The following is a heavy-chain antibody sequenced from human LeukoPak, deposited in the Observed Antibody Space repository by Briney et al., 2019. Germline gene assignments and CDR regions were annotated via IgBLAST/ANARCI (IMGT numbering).Heavy chain of an antibody. Sequence: GGSLRLSCAASGFTFSYYSMNWVRQAPGKGLEWISYIGSGSSTIYYADSVKSRFTVSRDDAKNSLFLQMNSLRAADTAIYYCALTKEYSGLFDPWGQGTLVTVSS. J-gene: IGHJ5*02. CDR3: ALTKEYSGLFDP. CDR1: GFTFSYYS. CDR2: IGSGSSTI. V-gene: IGHV3-48*01. D-gene: IGHD5-12*01.